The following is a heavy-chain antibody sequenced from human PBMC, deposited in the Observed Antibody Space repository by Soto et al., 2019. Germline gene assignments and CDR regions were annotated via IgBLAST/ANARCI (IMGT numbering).Heavy chain of an antibody. CDR1: GGSISNSNYY. D-gene: IGHD3-9*01. Sequence: TLSLTCTVSGGSISNSNYYWGWIRQAPGKGLEWIGSLYDGGRTYYNPSLRSRAKISVDKSKNLFSLNLSSVTAADTAFYYCARKYNDILTGFSRYYFDFWGQGTLVTVSS. V-gene: IGHV4-39*01. CDR2: LYDGGRT. J-gene: IGHJ4*02. CDR3: ARKYNDILTGFSRYYFDF.